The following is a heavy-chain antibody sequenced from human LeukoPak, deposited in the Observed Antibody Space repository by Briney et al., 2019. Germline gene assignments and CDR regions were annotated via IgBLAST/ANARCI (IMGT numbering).Heavy chain of an antibody. CDR1: GFTFSSYS. J-gene: IGHJ4*02. CDR3: ARGYYDILTGYSPDFDY. V-gene: IGHV3-21*01. CDR2: IISSSSYI. D-gene: IGHD3-9*01. Sequence: GGSLRLSCAASGFTFSSYSMNWVRQAPGKGLEWISSIISSSSYIYYAYSVKGRFTISRDNAKNSLYLQMNSLRAEDTAVYYCARGYYDILTGYSPDFDYWGQGTLVTVSS.